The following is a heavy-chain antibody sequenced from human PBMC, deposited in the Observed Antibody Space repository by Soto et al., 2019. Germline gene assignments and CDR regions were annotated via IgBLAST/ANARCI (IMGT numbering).Heavy chain of an antibody. D-gene: IGHD3-22*01. CDR1: GFTFSRHA. J-gene: IGHJ4*02. V-gene: IGHV3-15*01. CDR2: IKSKTDGGTT. CDR3: TTEDKYYYDSSGYYYFDY. Sequence: LRLSCTASGFTFSRHARSWVRQAPGKGLEWVGRIKSKTDGGTTDYAAPVKGRFTISRDDSKNTLYLQMNSLKTEDTAVYYCTTEDKYYYDSSGYYYFDYWGQGTLVTVSS.